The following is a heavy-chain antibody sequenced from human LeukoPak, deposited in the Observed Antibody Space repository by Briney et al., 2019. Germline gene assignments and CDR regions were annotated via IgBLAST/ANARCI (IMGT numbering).Heavy chain of an antibody. CDR2: IYSGGST. J-gene: IGHJ3*02. D-gene: IGHD2-21*01. CDR1: GFSVSSNY. Sequence: GGSLRLSCAASGFSVSSNYMSWVRQAPGKGLEWVSVIYSGGSTYYADSVKGRFTISRDNSKNTLYLQMNSLRAEDTAVYYCAKVGGGWGIDAFDIWGQGTMVTVSS. V-gene: IGHV3-53*01. CDR3: AKVGGGWGIDAFDI.